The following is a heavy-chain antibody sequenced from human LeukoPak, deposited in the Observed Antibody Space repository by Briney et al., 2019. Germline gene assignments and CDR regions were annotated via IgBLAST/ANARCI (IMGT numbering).Heavy chain of an antibody. V-gene: IGHV3-48*03. CDR2: ISSSGSTI. J-gene: IGHJ4*02. Sequence: GGSLRLSCAASGFTFSSYEMNWVRQAPGKGLEWVSYISSSGSTIFYADSVKGRFTISRDNAKNSLYLQMNSLRAEDTAVYYCAREIPSRIHRYYVDYWGQGTLVTVSS. CDR3: AREIPSRIHRYYVDY. D-gene: IGHD5-18*01. CDR1: GFTFSSYE.